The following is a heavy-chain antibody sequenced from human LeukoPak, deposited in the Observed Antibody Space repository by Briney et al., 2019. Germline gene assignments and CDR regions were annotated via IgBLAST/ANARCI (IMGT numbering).Heavy chain of an antibody. V-gene: IGHV4-39*07. CDR3: ARDGSPGYSYGYVRAAFDI. D-gene: IGHD5-18*01. CDR1: GGSISSSSYY. CDR2: IYYSGST. Sequence: SETLSLTCTVSGGSISSSSYYWGWIRQPPGKGLEWIGSIYYSGSTYYNPSLKSRVTISVDTSENQFFLKLSFVTAADTAVYYCARDGSPGYSYGYVRAAFDIWGQGTMVTVSS. J-gene: IGHJ3*02.